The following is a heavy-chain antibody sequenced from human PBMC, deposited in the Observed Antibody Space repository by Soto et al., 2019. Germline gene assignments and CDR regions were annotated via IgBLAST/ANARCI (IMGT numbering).Heavy chain of an antibody. Sequence: GGSLRLSCAASGFTFSSYGMHWVRQAPGKGLEWVAVIWYDGSNKYYADSVKGRFTISRDNSKNTLYLQMNSLRAEDTTVYYCARDSAAAGRRYYYYGMDVWGQGTTVTVSS. CDR3: ARDSAAAGRRYYYYGMDV. V-gene: IGHV3-33*01. CDR2: IWYDGSNK. J-gene: IGHJ6*02. CDR1: GFTFSSYG. D-gene: IGHD6-13*01.